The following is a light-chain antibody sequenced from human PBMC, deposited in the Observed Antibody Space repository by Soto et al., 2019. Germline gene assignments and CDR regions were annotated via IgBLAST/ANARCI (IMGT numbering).Light chain of an antibody. J-gene: IGLJ1*01. CDR2: EVS. CDR3: SSYVGSHNYV. CDR1: SSDIGGYNY. Sequence: QSALTQPPSASGSPGQSVTISCTGSSSDIGGYNYVSWYQQHPGKAPKLMIYEVSKRPSGVPDRLSGSKSGNTASLTVSGLQAEDEADYYCSSYVGSHNYVFGNGTKLTVL. V-gene: IGLV2-8*01.